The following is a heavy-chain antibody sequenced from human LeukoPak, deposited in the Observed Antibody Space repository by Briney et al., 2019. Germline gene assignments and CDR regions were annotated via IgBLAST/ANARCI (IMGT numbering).Heavy chain of an antibody. J-gene: IGHJ4*02. CDR1: GFTFFNYA. D-gene: IGHD1-14*01. CDR3: ARSGTTGSYFDY. Sequence: GGSLRLSCAASGFTFFNYAMSWVRQAPGEGLEWVSVISGSGGRTYYADSVKGRFTISRDNSKNTLYLQMNSLRAEDTAVYYCARSGTTGSYFDYWGQGTLVTVSS. V-gene: IGHV3-23*01. CDR2: ISGSGGRT.